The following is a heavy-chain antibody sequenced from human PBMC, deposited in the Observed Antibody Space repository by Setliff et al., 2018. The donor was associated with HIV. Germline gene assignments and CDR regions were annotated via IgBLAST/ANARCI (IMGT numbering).Heavy chain of an antibody. CDR2: ISRDGNTI. J-gene: IGHJ4*02. V-gene: IGHV3-11*01. CDR1: GFTFSDYY. CDR3: ATDRGTY. Sequence: GGSLRLSCAASGFTFSDYYMSWLRQAPGKGLEWVSYISRDGNTIYYADTVKGRFTISRDNAKNSLYLQMNSLRAEDTAVYYCATDRGTYWGQGTLVTVSS. D-gene: IGHD1-7*01.